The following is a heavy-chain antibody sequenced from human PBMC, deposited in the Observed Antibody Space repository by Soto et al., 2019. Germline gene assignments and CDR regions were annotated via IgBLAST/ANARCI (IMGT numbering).Heavy chain of an antibody. D-gene: IGHD3-3*01. CDR1: DFAFSNYG. CDR2: IWYEGTNK. CDR3: VKDSYSDFWNTYYTGAGAFDF. Sequence: QVQLVESGGGVVQPGGSLRLSCVASDFAFSNYGMHWVRQAPGKGLEWVALIWYEGTNKYYGDSVKGRFTVSRDNSKNSLYLQMDSLRAEDAALYFCVKDSYSDFWNTYYTGAGAFDFWGQGTMVTVSS. J-gene: IGHJ3*01. V-gene: IGHV3-30*02.